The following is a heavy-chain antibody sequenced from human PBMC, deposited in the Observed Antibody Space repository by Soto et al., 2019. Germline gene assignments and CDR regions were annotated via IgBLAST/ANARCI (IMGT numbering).Heavy chain of an antibody. CDR3: ARETQLERRGGFDY. Sequence: SETLSLTCTVSGGSISSGDYYWSWIRQPPGKGLEWIGYIYYSGSTYYNPSLKSRVTISVDTSKNQFSLKLSSVTAADTAVYYCARETQLERRGGFDYWGQGTLVTVSS. CDR2: IYYSGST. V-gene: IGHV4-30-4*01. CDR1: GGSISSGDYY. J-gene: IGHJ4*02. D-gene: IGHD1-1*01.